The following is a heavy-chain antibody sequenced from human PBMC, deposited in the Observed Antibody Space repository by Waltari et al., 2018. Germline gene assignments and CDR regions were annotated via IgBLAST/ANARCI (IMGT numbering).Heavy chain of an antibody. J-gene: IGHJ4*02. D-gene: IGHD6-19*01. CDR1: GFTFSRFS. CDR3: TRGSGWYHY. Sequence: EVQLVESGGSVVQPGGSLRLSCAASGFTFSRFSMSWVRQAPGKGLEWVATMKQDGSETNYFDAVKGRFTISRDDANNSLYLQMNSLRAEDTALYYCTRGSGWYHYWGQGTLVTVSS. CDR2: MKQDGSET. V-gene: IGHV3-7*04.